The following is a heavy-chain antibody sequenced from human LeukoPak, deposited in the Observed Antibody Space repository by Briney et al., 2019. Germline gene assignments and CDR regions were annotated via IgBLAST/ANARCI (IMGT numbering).Heavy chain of an antibody. CDR2: IYAGNGDT. D-gene: IGHD5-24*01. CDR1: GYTFTRYA. V-gene: IGHV1-3*01. CDR3: ARELPTITGYFDY. Sequence: ASVKVSCKASGYTFTRYAIHWVRQAPGQRLEWMGWIYAGNGDTKYSQKFQGRVTITRDTSASTAYMELSSLRSEDTAVYYCARELPTITGYFDYWGQGTLLTVSS. J-gene: IGHJ4*02.